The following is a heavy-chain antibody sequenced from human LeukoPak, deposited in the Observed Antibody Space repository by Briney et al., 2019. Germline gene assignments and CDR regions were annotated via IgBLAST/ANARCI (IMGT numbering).Heavy chain of an antibody. CDR1: GFSFSSYG. V-gene: IGHV3-30*18. J-gene: IGHJ6*02. CDR3: AKDRGSTGLYGMDV. CDR2: ISYDGSSK. Sequence: GGSLRLSCAASGFSFSSYGMHWVRQAPGKGLEWVALISYDGSSKYYADSVRGRFTISRDNSKNTLYLQVNSLRAEDTAVYYCAKDRGSTGLYGMDVWGQGTTVTVSS. D-gene: IGHD2-8*02.